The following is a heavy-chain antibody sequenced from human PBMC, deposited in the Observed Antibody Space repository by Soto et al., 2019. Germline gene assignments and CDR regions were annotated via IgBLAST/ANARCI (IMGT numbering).Heavy chain of an antibody. Sequence: PSETLSLTCTVSGGSISSGGYYWSWIRQHPGKGLEWIGYIYYSGSTYYNPSLKSRVTISVDTSKNQFSLKLSSVTAADTAVYYCARNYIAVAGNNWFDPWGQGTLVTVSS. J-gene: IGHJ5*02. D-gene: IGHD6-19*01. CDR2: IYYSGST. CDR1: GGSISSGGYY. V-gene: IGHV4-31*03. CDR3: ARNYIAVAGNNWFDP.